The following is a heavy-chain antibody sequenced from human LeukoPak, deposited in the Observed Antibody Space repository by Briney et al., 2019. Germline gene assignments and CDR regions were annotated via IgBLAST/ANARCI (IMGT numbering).Heavy chain of an antibody. Sequence: GASVKGSCKASGYTFTSYYMHWVRQAPGQGLEWRGIINPSGGSTSYAQKFQGRVTMTRDMSTSTVYMELSSLRSEDTAVYYCARYFVVGATRSFDPWGQGTLVTVSS. CDR2: INPSGGST. J-gene: IGHJ5*02. D-gene: IGHD1-26*01. CDR1: GYTFTSYY. V-gene: IGHV1-46*01. CDR3: ARYFVVGATRSFDP.